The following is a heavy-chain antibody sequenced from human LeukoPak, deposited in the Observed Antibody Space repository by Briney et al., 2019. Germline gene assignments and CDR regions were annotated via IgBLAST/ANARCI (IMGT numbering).Heavy chain of an antibody. J-gene: IGHJ4*02. CDR1: GFTFSDYY. D-gene: IGHD3-22*01. CDR3: ARSPLTYYYDSSGYPRY. V-gene: IGHV3-11*01. CDR2: ISSSGSTI. Sequence: NPGRSLRLSCAASGFTFSDYYMSWIRQAPGKGLEWVSYISSSGSTIYYADSVKGRFTISRDNAKNSLYLQMNSLRAEDTAVYYCARSPLTYYYDSSGYPRYWGQGTLVTVSS.